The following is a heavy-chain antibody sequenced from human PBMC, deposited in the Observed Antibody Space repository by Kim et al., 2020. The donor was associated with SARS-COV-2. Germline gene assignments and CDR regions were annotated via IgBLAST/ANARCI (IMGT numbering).Heavy chain of an antibody. Sequence: ASVKVSCKASGYIFTNFAIQWVRQAPGQRLEWMGWINAGTGNTKFSQQFQGRVTFTRDTSANTASMELSSLGSEDTAVYYCARDLFPTGFDYWGQGTLVAVSS. CDR3: ARDLFPTGFDY. CDR1: GYIFTNFA. D-gene: IGHD2-8*02. V-gene: IGHV1-3*01. CDR2: INAGTGNT. J-gene: IGHJ4*02.